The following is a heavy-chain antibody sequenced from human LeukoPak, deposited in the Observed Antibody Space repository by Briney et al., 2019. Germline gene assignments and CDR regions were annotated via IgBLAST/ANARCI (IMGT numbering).Heavy chain of an antibody. CDR2: IYYSGST. CDR1: GGSVSGYY. Sequence: SETLSLTCTVSGGSVSGYYWSWIRQPPGKGLEWIGYIYYSGSTNYNPSLKSRVTISVDTYENQFSLKLTSVTAADTAVYYCARDREYSSSGLVWFDPWGHGILVTVSS. D-gene: IGHD6-6*01. CDR3: ARDREYSSSGLVWFDP. J-gene: IGHJ5*02. V-gene: IGHV4-59*02.